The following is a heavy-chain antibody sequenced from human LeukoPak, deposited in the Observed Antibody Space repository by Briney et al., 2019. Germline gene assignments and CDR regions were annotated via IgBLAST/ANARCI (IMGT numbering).Heavy chain of an antibody. CDR1: GESFSGYY. CDR3: ARNGFDP. Sequence: SETLSLTCAVYGESFSGYYWSWIRQPPGKGLEWIGEINHSGSTNYNPSLKSRVTISVDTSKNQFSLKLSSVTAADTAVCYCARNGFDPWGQGTLVTVSS. CDR2: INHSGST. V-gene: IGHV4-34*01. J-gene: IGHJ5*02.